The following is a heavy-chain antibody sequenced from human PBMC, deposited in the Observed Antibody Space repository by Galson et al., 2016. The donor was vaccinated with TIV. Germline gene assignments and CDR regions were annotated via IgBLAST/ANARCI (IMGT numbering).Heavy chain of an antibody. D-gene: IGHD3-22*01. CDR3: ARDDRSTSGSNF. Sequence: SVKVSCKASGYTFTDYYVHWVRQAPGQGLEWMGWINPNSGGTIYAQKFQGRVTMTRDTSISTAFMEVKKLRYDDTALYFCARDDRSTSGSNFWGQGPLVTVSS. CDR2: INPNSGGT. CDR1: GYTFTDYY. V-gene: IGHV1-2*02. J-gene: IGHJ4*02.